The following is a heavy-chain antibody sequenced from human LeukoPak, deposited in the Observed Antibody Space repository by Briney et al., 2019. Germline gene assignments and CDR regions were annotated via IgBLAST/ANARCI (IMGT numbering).Heavy chain of an antibody. Sequence: ASVKVSCKASGYTFTSYDINWVRQATGQGLEWMGWMNPNSGNTGYAQKFQGRVTMTRNTSISTAYMELSSLRSEDTAVYYCARDGIVATIRQDYASDYWGQGTLVTVSS. D-gene: IGHD5-12*01. CDR2: MNPNSGNT. CDR1: GYTFTSYD. CDR3: ARDGIVATIRQDYASDY. V-gene: IGHV1-8*01. J-gene: IGHJ4*02.